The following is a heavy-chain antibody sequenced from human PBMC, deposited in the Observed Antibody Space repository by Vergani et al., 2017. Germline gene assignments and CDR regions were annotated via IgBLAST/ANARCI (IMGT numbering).Heavy chain of an antibody. V-gene: IGHV3-23*04. D-gene: IGHD3-10*01. CDR2: ISGSGGST. CDR3: ARAATITMVRASNAFDI. CDR1: GFTFGSYA. J-gene: IGHJ3*02. Sequence: VQLVESGGGLVQPGGSLSLSCAASGFTFGSYAMSWFRQAPGKGLEWVSAISGSGGSTYYADPVKGRFTISRDNSKNTLYLQMNSLRAEDTAVYYCARAATITMVRASNAFDIWGQGTMVTVSS.